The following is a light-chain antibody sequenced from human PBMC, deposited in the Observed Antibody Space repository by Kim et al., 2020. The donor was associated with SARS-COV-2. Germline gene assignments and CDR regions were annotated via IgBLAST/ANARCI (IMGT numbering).Light chain of an antibody. Sequence: QSALTQPPSAAGSPGQSVTISCTGRSNDIGRYNYVSWYQHHPGTAPKLMIYEVNKRPSGVPDRFSGSKSGNTASLTVSGLQAEDEADYYCSSYAGSRDVIFGGGTQLTV. CDR1: SNDIGRYNY. CDR3: SSYAGSRDVI. CDR2: EVN. V-gene: IGLV2-8*01. J-gene: IGLJ2*01.